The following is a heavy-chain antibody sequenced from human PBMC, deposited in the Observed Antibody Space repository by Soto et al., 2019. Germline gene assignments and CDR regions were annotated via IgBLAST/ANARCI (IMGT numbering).Heavy chain of an antibody. CDR2: ISYDGSNK. J-gene: IGHJ2*01. CDR3: AKSKELPYYSYFDL. Sequence: QVQLVESGGGVVQPGRSLRLSCAASGFTFSSYGMHWVRQAPGKGLEWVAVISYDGSNKYYADSVKGRFTISRDNSKNTLYLQMNSLRAEDTAVYYCAKSKELPYYSYFDLWGRGTLVTVSS. CDR1: GFTFSSYG. D-gene: IGHD2-2*02. V-gene: IGHV3-30*18.